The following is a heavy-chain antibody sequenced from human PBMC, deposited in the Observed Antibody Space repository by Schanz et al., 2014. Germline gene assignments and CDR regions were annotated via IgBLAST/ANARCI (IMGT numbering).Heavy chain of an antibody. Sequence: EMQLVESGGTLVQPGGSLRLSCVGSGFTFSSYAMSWVRQAPGKGLEWVSSISSGGNPYYANSVKGRFGISRDNSENTLYLQMSSLRVEDTAVYYCARIGGSVFDYWAQGTLVTVSS. CDR3: ARIGGSVFDY. J-gene: IGHJ4*02. CDR2: ISSGGNP. V-gene: IGHV3-23*04. D-gene: IGHD3-10*01. CDR1: GFTFSSYA.